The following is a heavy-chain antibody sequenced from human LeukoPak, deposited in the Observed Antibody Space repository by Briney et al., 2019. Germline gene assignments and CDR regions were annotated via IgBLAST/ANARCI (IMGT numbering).Heavy chain of an antibody. CDR3: ARDQRTGDWDSFDI. Sequence: PSETLSLTCTVSGGSISSYYWSWIRQPAGKGLEWIGRIYTSGSTNYNPSLKSRVTMSVDTSKNQFPLKLSSVTAADTAVYYCARDQRTGDWDSFDIWGQGTMVTVSS. J-gene: IGHJ3*02. V-gene: IGHV4-4*07. D-gene: IGHD7-27*01. CDR2: IYTSGST. CDR1: GGSISSYY.